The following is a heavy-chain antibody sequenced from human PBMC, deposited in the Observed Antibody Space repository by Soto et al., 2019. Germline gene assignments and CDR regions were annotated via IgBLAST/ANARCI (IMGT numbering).Heavy chain of an antibody. CDR1: GGSISSYY. J-gene: IGHJ6*03. D-gene: IGHD3-10*01. V-gene: IGHV4-59*01. CDR3: AGSLWFGDLLPQTPYYYYYMDV. CDR2: IYYSGST. Sequence: SETLSLTCTVSGGSISSYYWSWIRQPPGKGLEWIGYIYYSGSTNYNPSLKSRVTISVDTSKNQFSLKLSSVTAADTAVYYCAGSLWFGDLLPQTPYYYYYMDVWGKGTTVTVSS.